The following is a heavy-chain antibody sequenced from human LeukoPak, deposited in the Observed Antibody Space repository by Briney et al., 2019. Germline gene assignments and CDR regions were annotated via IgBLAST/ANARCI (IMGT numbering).Heavy chain of an antibody. V-gene: IGHV3-23*01. J-gene: IGHJ3*02. CDR3: AKYRGHGSSSTVGDAFDI. CDR1: GFTFSSYA. D-gene: IGHD6-6*01. CDR2: ISGSGGST. Sequence: PGGSLRLSCAASGFTFSSYAMSWVRQAPGKGLEWVSAISGSGGSTYYADSVKGRFTISRDNSKNTLYLQMNSLRAEDTAVYYCAKYRGHGSSSTVGDAFDIWGQGTMVTVSS.